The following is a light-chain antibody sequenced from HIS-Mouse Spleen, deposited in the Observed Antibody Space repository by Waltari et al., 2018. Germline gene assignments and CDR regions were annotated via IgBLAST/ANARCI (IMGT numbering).Light chain of an antibody. J-gene: IGKJ5*01. CDR1: QGISSY. Sequence: DIQLTQSPSFLSASVGDRVTITCRASQGISSYLAWYQQKPGTAPKLRIYAASTLQSGVPSRFSGSGSGTEFTLTISSLQPEDFATYYCQQLNSYPITFGQGTRLEIK. CDR3: QQLNSYPIT. V-gene: IGKV1-9*01. CDR2: AAS.